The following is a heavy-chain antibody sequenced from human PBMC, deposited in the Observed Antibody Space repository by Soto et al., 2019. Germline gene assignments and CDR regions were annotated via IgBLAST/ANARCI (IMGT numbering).Heavy chain of an antibody. J-gene: IGHJ3*02. CDR2: INHSGST. V-gene: IGHV4-34*01. Sequence: SETLSLTCAVYGESFSGYYWSWIRQPPGKGLEWIGEINHSGSTNYNPSLKSRVTISVDTSKNQFSLKLSSVTAADTAVYYCARGPNRITMIVVDQAASDIWAQGPMVTVSS. CDR3: ARGPNRITMIVVDQAASDI. CDR1: GESFSGYY. D-gene: IGHD3-22*01.